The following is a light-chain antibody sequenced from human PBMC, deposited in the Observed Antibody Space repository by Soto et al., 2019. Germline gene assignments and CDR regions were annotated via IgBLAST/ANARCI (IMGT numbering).Light chain of an antibody. CDR1: QSVSSN. CDR2: GAS. J-gene: IGKJ5*01. CDR3: QQYGSSGT. V-gene: IGKV3-15*01. Sequence: EIVMTQSPATLSVSPGERATLSCRASQSVSSNLAWYQQKPGQAPRLLIYGASTRATGIPARFSGSGSGTDFTLTISRLEPEDFAVYYCQQYGSSGTFGQGTRLEN.